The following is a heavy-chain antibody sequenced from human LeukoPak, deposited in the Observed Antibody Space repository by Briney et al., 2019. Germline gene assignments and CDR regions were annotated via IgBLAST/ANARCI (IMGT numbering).Heavy chain of an antibody. D-gene: IGHD3-22*01. J-gene: IGHJ4*02. CDR1: GGSISGYH. Sequence: PSASLSLTCSVSGGSISGYHWSWIRQPPGKGLEWIGYIYYSGSSGSTNYNPSLKSRVTISVDTSRNQFSLNLNSVTAADTAVYYCARVDSVPGLSHMSGYYLLDYWGQGTLVTVSS. V-gene: IGHV4-59*01. CDR2: IYYSGSSGST. CDR3: ARVDSVPGLSHMSGYYLLDY.